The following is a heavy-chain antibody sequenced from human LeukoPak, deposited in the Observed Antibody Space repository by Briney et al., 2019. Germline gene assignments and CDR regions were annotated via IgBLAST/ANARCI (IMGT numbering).Heavy chain of an antibody. Sequence: SETLSLTCTVSGGSISSYYWSWIRQPPGKGLEWIGYIYYSGSTNYNPSLKSRVTISVDTSKNQFSLKLSSVTAADTAVYYCARGFGYCSGGSCYMEPRYYYYGMDVWGQGTTVTVSS. CDR2: IYYSGST. J-gene: IGHJ6*02. D-gene: IGHD2-15*01. CDR3: ARGFGYCSGGSCYMEPRYYYYGMDV. CDR1: GGSISSYY. V-gene: IGHV4-59*01.